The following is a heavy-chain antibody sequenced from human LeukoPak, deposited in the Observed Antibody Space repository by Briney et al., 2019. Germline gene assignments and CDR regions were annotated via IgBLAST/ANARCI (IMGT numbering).Heavy chain of an antibody. CDR2: IYTSGST. D-gene: IGHD7-27*01. J-gene: IGHJ2*01. CDR1: GGSMSSYY. Sequence: SETLSLTCSVSGGSMSSYYWSWIRQPAGKGLEWIGRIYTSGSTNYNPSLKSRVTMSVDTSKSHFSLNLSSVTAADTAVCYCARGWGNWYFDLWGRGTLVTVSS. V-gene: IGHV4-4*07. CDR3: ARGWGNWYFDL.